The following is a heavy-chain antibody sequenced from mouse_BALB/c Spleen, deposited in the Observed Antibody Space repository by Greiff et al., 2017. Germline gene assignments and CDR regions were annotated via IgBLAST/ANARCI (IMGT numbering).Heavy chain of an antibody. Sequence: VKLQESGPQLVRPGASVKISCKASGYSFTSYWMHWVKQRPGQGLEWIGMIDPSDSETRLNQKFKDKATLTVDKSSSTAYMQLSSPTSEDSAVYYCARSYYGSSSYFDYWGQGTTLTVSS. CDR1: GYSFTSYW. CDR2: IDPSDSET. V-gene: IGHV1S126*01. D-gene: IGHD1-1*01. J-gene: IGHJ2*01. CDR3: ARSYYGSSSYFDY.